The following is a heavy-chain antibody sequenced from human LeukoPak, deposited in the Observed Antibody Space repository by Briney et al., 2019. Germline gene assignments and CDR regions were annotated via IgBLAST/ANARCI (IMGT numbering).Heavy chain of an antibody. CDR2: IYYSGST. J-gene: IGHJ4*02. Sequence: SETLSLTCTVSGGSISSSSYYWDWIRQPPGKGLEWIGSIYYSGSTYYNPSLKSRVTISVDTSKNQFSLKLSSVTAADTAVYYCASINDFWSGYYFDYWGQGTLVTVSS. CDR1: GGSISSSSYY. V-gene: IGHV4-39*01. CDR3: ASINDFWSGYYFDY. D-gene: IGHD3-3*01.